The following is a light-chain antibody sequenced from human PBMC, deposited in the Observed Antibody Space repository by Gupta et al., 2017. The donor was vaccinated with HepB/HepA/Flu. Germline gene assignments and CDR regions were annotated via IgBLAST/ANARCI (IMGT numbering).Light chain of an antibody. J-gene: IGLJ2*01. CDR2: QDS. V-gene: IGLV3-1*01. CDR3: QAWDSIVV. CDR1: KLGDKY. Sequence: SYDLIQPPSESVSPGQTASITCSGDKLGDKYASWYQQKPGQSPVLVMYQDSKRPSGIPERFSGSNSGNTATLTISGTQAMDEADYYCQAWDSIVVFGGGTKLTVL.